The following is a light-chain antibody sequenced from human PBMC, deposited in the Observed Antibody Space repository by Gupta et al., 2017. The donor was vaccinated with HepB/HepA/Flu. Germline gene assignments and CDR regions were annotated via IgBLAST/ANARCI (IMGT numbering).Light chain of an antibody. CDR3: QQDNDWPLT. CDR2: GAS. CDR1: QSISSSY. J-gene: IGKJ4*01. Sequence: EIVMTQSPATLSVSPGERATLSCRASQSISSSYSAWYQQKPGQAPRLLIYGASTRATGIPARFSGSGSGTEFTLTISSLQSEDFAVYYCQQDNDWPLTVGGGTKVEIK. V-gene: IGKV3-15*01.